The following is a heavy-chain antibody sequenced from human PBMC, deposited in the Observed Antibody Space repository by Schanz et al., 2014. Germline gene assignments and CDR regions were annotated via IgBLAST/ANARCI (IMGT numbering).Heavy chain of an antibody. CDR1: GFTFRDYY. CDR3: AREQIMAAAGLVDY. J-gene: IGHJ4*03. V-gene: IGHV3-11*05. D-gene: IGHD6-13*01. CDR2: ISSGSSYA. Sequence: QVQLVESGGGLVKPGGSLRLSCAASGFTFRDYYMSWIRQAPGKGLEWVSDISSGSSYANYADSVKGRFTISRDNAKSSLYLQMNSLRAEDTAVYCCAREQIMAAAGLVDYWGHGTLVTVSS.